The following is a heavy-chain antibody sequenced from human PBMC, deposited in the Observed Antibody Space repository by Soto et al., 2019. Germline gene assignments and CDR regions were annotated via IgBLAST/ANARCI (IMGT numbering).Heavy chain of an antibody. CDR1: GYTFTSYG. CDR2: ISAYNGNT. CDR3: AGVLRYFDWLGWFDP. V-gene: IGHV1-18*01. D-gene: IGHD3-9*01. Sequence: ASVKVSCKASGYTFTSYGISWVRQAPGQGLEWMGWISAYNGNTNYAQKLQGRVTMTTDTSTSTAYMELRSLRSDDTAVYYCAGVLRYFDWLGWFDPWGQGTPVTVSS. J-gene: IGHJ5*02.